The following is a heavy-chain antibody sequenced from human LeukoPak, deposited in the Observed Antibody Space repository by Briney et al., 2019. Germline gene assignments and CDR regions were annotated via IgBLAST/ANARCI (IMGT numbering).Heavy chain of an antibody. J-gene: IGHJ4*02. CDR3: ARGRGYYQDY. CDR2: ICMSGST. D-gene: IGHD3-22*01. CDR1: AGSFSSYY. Sequence: PSETLSLTCTVSAGSFSSYYWNWIRQPAGKGLEWIGRICMSGSTDYNPSLKSRVTMSVDTSKNHFSLKLRSVTAADTAMYYCARGRGYYQDYWGQGTLVTVSS. V-gene: IGHV4-4*07.